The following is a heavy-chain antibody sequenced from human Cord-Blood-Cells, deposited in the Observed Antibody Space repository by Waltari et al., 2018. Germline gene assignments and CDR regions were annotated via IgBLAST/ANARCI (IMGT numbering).Heavy chain of an antibody. CDR3: SRDEGLGDFDY. J-gene: IGHJ4*02. V-gene: IGHV3-7*01. CDR2: IKQDGSEK. CDR1: GSTLPSHL. D-gene: IGHD3-16*01. Sequence: EVQLVASGGGWVQPGRAVQRACAASGSTLPSHLLPWPGQAPGKGLEWVANIKQDGSEKYYVDSVKGRFTISRDNAKNSLYLQMNSLRAEDTAVYYCSRDEGLGDFDYWGQGTLVTISS.